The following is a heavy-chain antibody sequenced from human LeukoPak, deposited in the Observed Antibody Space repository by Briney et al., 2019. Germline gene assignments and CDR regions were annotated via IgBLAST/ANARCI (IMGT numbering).Heavy chain of an antibody. CDR3: ARAGAHSPFDY. Sequence: ASVKVSCKASGYTFISYYMYWVRQAPGQGLESIGIINPSGGSTTYAQKFQGRVAVTSDTSTSTVYMELSSLRSEDTAFYYCARAGAHSPFDYWGQGTLVTVSS. V-gene: IGHV1-46*01. D-gene: IGHD2-15*01. J-gene: IGHJ4*02. CDR1: GYTFISYY. CDR2: INPSGGST.